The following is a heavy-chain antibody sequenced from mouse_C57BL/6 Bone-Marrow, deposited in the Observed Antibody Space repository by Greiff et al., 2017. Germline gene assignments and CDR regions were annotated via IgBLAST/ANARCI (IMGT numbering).Heavy chain of an antibody. J-gene: IGHJ2*01. D-gene: IGHD2-4*01. CDR3: ARHRYDYDAPLDY. CDR2: IWSDGST. V-gene: IGHV2-6-1*01. Sequence: VHLVESGPGLVAPSQSLSITCTVSGFSLTSYGVHWVRQPPGKGLEWLVVIWSDGSTTYNSALKSRLSISKDNSKSQVFLKMNSLQTDDTAMYYCARHRYDYDAPLDYWGQGTTLTVSS. CDR1: GFSLTSYG.